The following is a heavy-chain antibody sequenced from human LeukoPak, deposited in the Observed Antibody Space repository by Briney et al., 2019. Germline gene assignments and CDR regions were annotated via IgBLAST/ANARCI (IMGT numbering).Heavy chain of an antibody. Sequence: SETLSLTCAVYGGSFSDYYWSWIRQPPGKGLEWIGEINHSGSTNYNPSLKSRVTISVDTSKNQFSLKLSSVTSADTAVYYCARDQVVMITFGGVIEQRYYGMDVWGQGTTVTVSS. CDR3: ARDQVVMITFGGVIEQRYYGMDV. CDR2: INHSGST. D-gene: IGHD3-16*02. J-gene: IGHJ6*02. CDR1: GGSFSDYY. V-gene: IGHV4-34*01.